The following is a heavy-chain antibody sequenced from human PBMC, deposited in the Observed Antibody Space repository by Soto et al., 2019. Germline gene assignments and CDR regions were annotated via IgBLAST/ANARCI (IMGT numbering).Heavy chain of an antibody. J-gene: IGHJ6*02. Sequence: ASVKVSCKASGFTFSDYYMHWVREAPGQGLEWMGWLNPKSGGTTYAQKFQGRLTLSRDTSINTAYMELSRLSIDDTALYYCARERYQVLSDGMDVWGQGTTVTVSS. CDR1: GFTFSDYY. V-gene: IGHV1-2*02. CDR3: ARERYQVLSDGMDV. CDR2: LNPKSGGT. D-gene: IGHD2-2*01.